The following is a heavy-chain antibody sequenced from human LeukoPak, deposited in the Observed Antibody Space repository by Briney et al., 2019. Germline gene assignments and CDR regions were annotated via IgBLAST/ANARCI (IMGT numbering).Heavy chain of an antibody. CDR2: IYYSGST. D-gene: IGHD3-10*01. CDR3: ARGSSYGSGSYGY. V-gene: IGHV4-59*08. CDR1: GGSISSYY. Sequence: PSETLSLTCTVSGGSISSYYWSWIRQPPGKGLEWIGYIYYSGSTDYNPSLKSRVIISVDTSKNQFSLKLSSVTAADTAVYYCARGSSYGSGSYGYWGQGTLVTVSS. J-gene: IGHJ4*02.